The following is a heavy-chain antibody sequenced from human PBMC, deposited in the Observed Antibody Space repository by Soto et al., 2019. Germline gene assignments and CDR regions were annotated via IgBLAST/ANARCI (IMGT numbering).Heavy chain of an antibody. CDR2: ISGSGGST. CDR1: GFTFSSYA. J-gene: IGHJ4*02. V-gene: IGHV3-23*01. CDR3: AKDLKYYDFWSVDY. D-gene: IGHD3-3*01. Sequence: EVQLLESGGGLVQPGGSLRLSCAASGFTFSSYAMSWVRQAPGKGLEWVSAISGSGGSTYYADSVKGRFTISRDNSKNTLYLQMNSLRAADTAVYYCAKDLKYYDFWSVDYWGQGPLVTVSS.